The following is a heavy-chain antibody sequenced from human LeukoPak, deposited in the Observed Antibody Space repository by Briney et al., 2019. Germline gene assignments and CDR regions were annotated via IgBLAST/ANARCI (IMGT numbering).Heavy chain of an antibody. CDR2: IKQDGSEK. V-gene: IGHV3-7*01. CDR1: GFTFSNYW. Sequence: GGSLRLSCAASGFTFSNYWMNWVRQAPGKGLEWVANIKQDGSEKYYVDSVKGRFTISRDNSKNTLYLQLNSLRAEDTAVYYCARQHCSGGDCYFFDWGQGTLVTVSS. D-gene: IGHD2-15*01. CDR3: ARQHCSGGDCYFFD. J-gene: IGHJ4*02.